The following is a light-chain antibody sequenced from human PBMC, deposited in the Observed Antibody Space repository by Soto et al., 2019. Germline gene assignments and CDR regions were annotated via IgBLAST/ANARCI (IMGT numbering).Light chain of an antibody. CDR2: NNN. V-gene: IGLV1-44*01. CDR1: SSNIGSHV. Sequence: QLVLTQPPSASGTPGQRVTISCSGSSSNIGSHVVYWYHQLPGTAPKLLIYNNNQRPSGVPDRFSGSKSGTSASLAISGLQSEDEADYYCAVWDDSLNGWVFGGGTKLTVL. J-gene: IGLJ3*02. CDR3: AVWDDSLNGWV.